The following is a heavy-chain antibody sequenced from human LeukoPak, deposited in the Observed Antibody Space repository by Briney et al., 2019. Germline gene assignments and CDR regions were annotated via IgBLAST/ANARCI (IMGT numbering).Heavy chain of an antibody. CDR2: ISSSSSYI. D-gene: IGHD3-3*01. Sequence: GGSLRLSCAGSGLSFGTYGMNWVRQAPGKGLEWVSSISSSSSYIYYADSVKGRFTISRDNAKNSLYLQMNSLRAEDTAVYYCARAARGAVTGAFDIWGQGTMVTVSS. CDR3: ARAARGAVTGAFDI. J-gene: IGHJ3*02. V-gene: IGHV3-21*01. CDR1: GLSFGTYG.